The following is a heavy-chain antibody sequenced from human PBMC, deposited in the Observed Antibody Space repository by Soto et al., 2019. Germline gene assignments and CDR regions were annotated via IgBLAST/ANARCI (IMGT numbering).Heavy chain of an antibody. V-gene: IGHV3-64*01. CDR2: INSNGGST. CDR1: GFTFSSYA. Sequence: EVQLVESGGGLVQPGGSLRLSCAASGFTFSSYAMHWVRQAPGKGLEYVSAINSNGGSTYYANSVKGRFTISRDNSKNTLYLQMGSLRAEDMAVYYCARQGSGSYYLDYWGQGTLVTVSS. D-gene: IGHD2-15*01. J-gene: IGHJ4*02. CDR3: ARQGSGSYYLDY.